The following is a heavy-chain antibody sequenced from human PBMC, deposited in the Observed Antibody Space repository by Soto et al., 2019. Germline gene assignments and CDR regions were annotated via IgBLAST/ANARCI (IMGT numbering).Heavy chain of an antibody. J-gene: IGHJ4*02. CDR1: GFTFSRFE. Sequence: TGGSLRLSCAASGFTFSRFELHWVRQAPGKGLEWISYISSSGSTAYYASSVEGRSTISRDNANNSVYLQMDSLRAEDTALYYCTRAAWFPYLSFYWGQGALVTVSS. CDR2: ISSSGSTA. D-gene: IGHD3-10*01. CDR3: TRAAWFPYLSFY. V-gene: IGHV3-48*03.